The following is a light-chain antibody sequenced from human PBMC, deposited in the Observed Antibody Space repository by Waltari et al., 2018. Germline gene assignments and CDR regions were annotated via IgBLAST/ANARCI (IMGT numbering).Light chain of an antibody. CDR1: SRDVGRYNL. Sequence: PALPQPASVPGLAVLSISIPCPGTSRDVGRYNLVFWYQQHPGKAPKLMIYEVSKRPSGVSNRFSGSKSGNTASLTISGLQAEDEADYYCCSYAGSRTLVFGGGTKLTVL. V-gene: IGLV2-23*02. CDR2: EVS. J-gene: IGLJ2*01. CDR3: CSYAGSRTLV.